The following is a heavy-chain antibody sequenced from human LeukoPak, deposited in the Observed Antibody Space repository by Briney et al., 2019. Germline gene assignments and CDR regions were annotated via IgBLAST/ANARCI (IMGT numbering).Heavy chain of an antibody. Sequence: SETLSLTCTVSGGSISSYYWSWIRQPPGKGLEWIGYVYYSGSTNYNPSLKSRVTISVDTSKNQFSLKLSSVTAADTAVYYCARVDPDSSSTLEVFDYWGQGTLVTVSS. CDR3: ARVDPDSSSTLEVFDY. J-gene: IGHJ4*02. CDR1: GGSISSYY. D-gene: IGHD6-6*01. V-gene: IGHV4-59*01. CDR2: VYYSGST.